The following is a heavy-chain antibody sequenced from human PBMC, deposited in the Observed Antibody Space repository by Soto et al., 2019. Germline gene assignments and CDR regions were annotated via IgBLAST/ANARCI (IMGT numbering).Heavy chain of an antibody. V-gene: IGHV4-31*03. J-gene: IGHJ4*02. CDR1: GGSISSGDYP. D-gene: IGHD2-21*02. Sequence: SETLSLTCTVSGGSISSGDYPWSSIRQHPGKGLEWIGYIYNSGSTYYNPSLKSRVSMSVDTSKNQFSLKLSPVTAADTAVYYCARALYCGGDCSIIDYWGQGTLVTVS. CDR3: ARALYCGGDCSIIDY. CDR2: IYNSGST.